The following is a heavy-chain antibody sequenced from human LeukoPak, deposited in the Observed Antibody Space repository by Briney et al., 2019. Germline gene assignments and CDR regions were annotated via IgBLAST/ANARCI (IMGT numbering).Heavy chain of an antibody. J-gene: IGHJ4*02. V-gene: IGHV4-59*08. CDR1: GGSISPYD. Sequence: PSETLSLTCTVSGGSISPYDWSWMRQPPGKGPEYVGYTFHTGGTNYNPSLGSRVTVSLDTSKNQFSLKLSSVTAADTAVYYCARLGFCRGDNCLDDFWGQGTLVTVSS. CDR2: TFHTGGT. D-gene: IGHD2-15*01. CDR3: ARLGFCRGDNCLDDF.